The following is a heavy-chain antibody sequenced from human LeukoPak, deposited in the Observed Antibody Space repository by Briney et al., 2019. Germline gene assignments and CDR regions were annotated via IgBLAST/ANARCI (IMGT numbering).Heavy chain of an antibody. J-gene: IGHJ6*02. D-gene: IGHD1-1*01. CDR1: GFTFSSYA. CDR2: ISYDGSNK. Sequence: LRLSCAASGFTFSSYAMHWVRQAPGKGLEWVAVISYDGSNKYYADSVKGRFTISRDNSKNTLYLQMNSLRAEDTAVYYCARDGTTPYYYYGMDVWGQGTTVTVSS. V-gene: IGHV3-30-3*01. CDR3: ARDGTTPYYYYGMDV.